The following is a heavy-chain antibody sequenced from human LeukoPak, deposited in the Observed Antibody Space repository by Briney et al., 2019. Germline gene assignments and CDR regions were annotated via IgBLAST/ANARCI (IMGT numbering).Heavy chain of an antibody. CDR3: AKSNGYGLVDI. D-gene: IGHD3-10*01. CDR1: GGSLSGYY. J-gene: IGHJ3*02. V-gene: IGHV4-59*12. Sequence: PSETLSLTCTVSGGSLSGYYWSWIRQTPGGKLEWIGYFYYTGLTRSNPSLKSRVTISLDTSRNQFSLKLNSVTAADTAVYYCAKSNGYGLVDIWGQGTMVTVSS. CDR2: FYYTGLT.